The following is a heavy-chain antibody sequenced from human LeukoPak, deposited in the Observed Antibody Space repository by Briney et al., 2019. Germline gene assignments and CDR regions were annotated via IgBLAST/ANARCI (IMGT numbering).Heavy chain of an antibody. J-gene: IGHJ3*02. CDR2: ISWNSGSI. CDR1: GFTFDDYA. D-gene: IGHD1-26*01. Sequence: GRSLRLSCAASGFTFDDYAMHWVRQAPGKGLEWVSGISWNSGSIGYADSVKGQFTISRDNAKNSLYLQMNSLRAEDMALYYCAKGVSGSYWAFDIWGRGTMVTVSS. V-gene: IGHV3-9*03. CDR3: AKGVSGSYWAFDI.